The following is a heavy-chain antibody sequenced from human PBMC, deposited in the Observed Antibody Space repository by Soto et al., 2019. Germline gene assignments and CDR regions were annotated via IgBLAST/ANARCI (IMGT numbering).Heavy chain of an antibody. V-gene: IGHV3-53*04. CDR1: GFTVSSNY. CDR3: AGVGGSYYYYYMDV. J-gene: IGHJ6*03. D-gene: IGHD3-16*01. Sequence: GGSLRLSCAASGFTVSSNYMSWVRQAPGKGLEWVSVIYSGGSTYYADSVKGRFTISRHNSKNTLYLQMNSLRAEDTAVYYCAGVGGSYYYYYMDVWGKGTTVTVSS. CDR2: IYSGGST.